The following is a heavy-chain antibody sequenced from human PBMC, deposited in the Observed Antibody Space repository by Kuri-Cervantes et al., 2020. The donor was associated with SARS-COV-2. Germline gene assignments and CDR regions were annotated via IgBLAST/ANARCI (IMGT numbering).Heavy chain of an antibody. CDR1: GFSFRSYG. Sequence: GESLKISCAASGFSFRSYGMHWVRQAPGKGLEWVAIIWNDGSNKFYGDSVRGRFTISRDNSKNTLYPQMNSLRAEDTAVYYCARDRTAAGTRYFDLWGRGTLVTVSS. V-gene: IGHV3-33*01. D-gene: IGHD6-13*01. CDR2: IWNDGSNK. J-gene: IGHJ2*01. CDR3: ARDRTAAGTRYFDL.